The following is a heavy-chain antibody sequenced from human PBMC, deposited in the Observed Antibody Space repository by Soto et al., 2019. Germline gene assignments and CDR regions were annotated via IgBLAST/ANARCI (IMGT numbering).Heavy chain of an antibody. CDR3: ASLSAGYYYDSSGYYFDY. V-gene: IGHV4-31*03. CDR1: GGSISSGGYY. CDR2: IYYSGST. J-gene: IGHJ4*02. Sequence: SETLSLTCTVSGGSISSGGYYWSWIRQHPGKGLEWIGYIYYSGSTYYNPSLNSRVTISVDTSKNQFSLKMSSMTAADTAVYYCASLSAGYYYDSSGYYFDYWGQGTLVTVSS. D-gene: IGHD3-22*01.